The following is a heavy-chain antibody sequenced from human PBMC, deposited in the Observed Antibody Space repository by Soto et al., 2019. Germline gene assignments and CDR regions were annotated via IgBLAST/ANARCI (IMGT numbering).Heavy chain of an antibody. V-gene: IGHV3-33*01. CDR2: IWYDGSNK. J-gene: IGHJ6*02. D-gene: IGHD2-2*01. Sequence: QVQLVESGGGVVQPGRSLRLSCAASGFTFSSYGMHWVRQAPGKGLEWVAVIWYDGSNKYYADSVKGRFTISRDNSKNTLYLQMNSLRAEDTAVYYCARDKGIYCSSTSCYVERVHYYYGMDVWGQGTTVTVSS. CDR3: ARDKGIYCSSTSCYVERVHYYYGMDV. CDR1: GFTFSSYG.